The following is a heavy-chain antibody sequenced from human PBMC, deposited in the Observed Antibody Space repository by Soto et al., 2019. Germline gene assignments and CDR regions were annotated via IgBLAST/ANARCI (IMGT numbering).Heavy chain of an antibody. V-gene: IGHV3-30*18. Sequence: QVQLVESGGGVVQPGRSLRLSCAASGFTFSSYGMHWVRQAPGKGLEWVAVISKDGSTKYDADSVKGRFTISRDKSKNTLYLQMNSLRAEDTAVYYCAKETHGRGYGSYFDYWGQGTLVTVSS. CDR2: ISKDGSTK. J-gene: IGHJ4*02. CDR1: GFTFSSYG. CDR3: AKETHGRGYGSYFDY. D-gene: IGHD3-22*01.